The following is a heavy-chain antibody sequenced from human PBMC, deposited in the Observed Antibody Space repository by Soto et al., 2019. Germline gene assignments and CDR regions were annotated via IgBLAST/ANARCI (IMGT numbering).Heavy chain of an antibody. V-gene: IGHV4-4*02. Sequence: QVQLQESGPGLVKPSETLSLTCAVSGDSISSPNWWSWYRPTPGKGLELIGEMFASGSSNYNPSLNGRVTISLDTSKNHFSLKLTSLTAADTAIDYCAREGFDHRPDYWGQGIPVTVSS. D-gene: IGHD6-6*01. CDR2: MFASGSS. CDR3: AREGFDHRPDY. J-gene: IGHJ4*02. CDR1: GDSISSPNW.